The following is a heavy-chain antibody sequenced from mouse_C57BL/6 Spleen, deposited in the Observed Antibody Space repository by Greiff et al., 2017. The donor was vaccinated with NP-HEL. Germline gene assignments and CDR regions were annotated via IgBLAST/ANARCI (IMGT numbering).Heavy chain of an antibody. CDR2: ISYDGSN. J-gene: IGHJ4*01. CDR3: ARPLWDDYAMDY. V-gene: IGHV3-6*01. Sequence: VQLQQSGPGLVKPSQSLSLTCSVTGYSITSGYYWNWIRQFPGNKLEWMGYISYDGSNNYNPSLKNRISITRDTSKNQFFLKLNSVTTEDTATYYCARPLWDDYAMDYWGQGTSVTVSS. CDR1: GYSITSGYY. D-gene: IGHD4-1*01.